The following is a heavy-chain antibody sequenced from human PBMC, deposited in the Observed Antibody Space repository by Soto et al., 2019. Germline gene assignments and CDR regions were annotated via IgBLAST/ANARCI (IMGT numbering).Heavy chain of an antibody. CDR2: ISAYNGNT. CDR1: GYTFTSYG. V-gene: IGHV1-18*01. J-gene: IGHJ6*02. CDR3: AREGVEVYSSSYQPSSYGMDV. Sequence: QVQLVQSGAEVKKPGASVKVSCKASGYTFTSYGISWVRQAPGQGLEWMGWISAYNGNTNYAQKLQGRVTMTTDTSTSTAYMELRSLRSDDTAVYYCAREGVEVYSSSYQPSSYGMDVWGQGTTVTVSS. D-gene: IGHD6-6*01.